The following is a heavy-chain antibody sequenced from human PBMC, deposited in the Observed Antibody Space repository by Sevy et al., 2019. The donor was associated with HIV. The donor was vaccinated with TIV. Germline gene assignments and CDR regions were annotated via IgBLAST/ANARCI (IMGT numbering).Heavy chain of an antibody. CDR3: AKDGTIFGVVFGAFDI. CDR2: ISGSGGST. V-gene: IGHV3-23*01. J-gene: IGHJ3*02. D-gene: IGHD3-3*01. CDR1: GFTFSSYA. Sequence: GGSLRLSCAASGFTFSSYAMSWVRQAPGKGLEWVSAISGSGGSTYYADSVKGRFTISRDNSKNTLYLQMNSLRAEDTAVYYCAKDGTIFGVVFGAFDIWGRGTMVTVSS.